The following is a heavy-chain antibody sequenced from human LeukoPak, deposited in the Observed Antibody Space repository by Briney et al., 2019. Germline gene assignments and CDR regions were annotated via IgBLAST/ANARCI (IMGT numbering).Heavy chain of an antibody. Sequence: ASVKVSCKASGYTFTGYYMHWVRQAPGQGLEWMGWISAYNGDTNYAQKLQGRVTMTTDTSTSTAYMELRSLRSDDTAVYYCARGPAGYDILTGYDHWGQGTLVTVSS. D-gene: IGHD3-9*01. CDR1: GYTFTGYY. CDR3: ARGPAGYDILTGYDH. J-gene: IGHJ4*02. CDR2: ISAYNGDT. V-gene: IGHV1-18*04.